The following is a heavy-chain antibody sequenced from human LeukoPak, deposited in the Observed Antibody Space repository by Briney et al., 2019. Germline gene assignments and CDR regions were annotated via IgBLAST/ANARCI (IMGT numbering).Heavy chain of an antibody. J-gene: IGHJ5*02. CDR2: IYYSGST. Sequence: PSETLSLTCTVYGGSISSYYWSWIRQPPGKGMEWIGYIYYSGSTNYNPSLKSRVTISVDRSKNQFSLKLSSVTAADTAVYYCARSKRTNGVCNWFDPWGQGTLVTVSS. CDR1: GGSISSYY. CDR3: ARSKRTNGVCNWFDP. V-gene: IGHV4-59*12. D-gene: IGHD2-8*01.